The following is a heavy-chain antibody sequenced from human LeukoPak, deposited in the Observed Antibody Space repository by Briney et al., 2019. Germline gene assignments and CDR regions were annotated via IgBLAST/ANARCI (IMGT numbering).Heavy chain of an antibody. CDR1: GFTFTTYW. CDR3: AKDRIAAAFDY. D-gene: IGHD6-25*01. J-gene: IGHJ4*02. CDR2: IKQDGTEK. Sequence: GGSLRLSCAASGFTFTTYWMSWVRQAPGKGLEWVANIKQDGTEKYYVDSVKGRFTISRDNSKNTLYLQMNSLRAEDTAVYYCAKDRIAAAFDYWGQGTLVIVSS. V-gene: IGHV3-7*01.